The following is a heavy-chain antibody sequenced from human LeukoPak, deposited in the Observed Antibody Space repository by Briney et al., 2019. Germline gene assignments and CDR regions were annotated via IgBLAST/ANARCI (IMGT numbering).Heavy chain of an antibody. CDR3: ARDAEDIVVVPAAIYDY. CDR2: ISSSSSTI. D-gene: IGHD2-2*01. Sequence: GGSLRLSCAASGFTFSSYSMNWVRQAPGKGLEWVSYISSSSSTIYYADSVKGRFTISRDNAKNSLYLQMNSLRAEDTAVYYCARDAEDIVVVPAAIYDYWGQGTLVTVSS. CDR1: GFTFSSYS. J-gene: IGHJ4*02. V-gene: IGHV3-48*01.